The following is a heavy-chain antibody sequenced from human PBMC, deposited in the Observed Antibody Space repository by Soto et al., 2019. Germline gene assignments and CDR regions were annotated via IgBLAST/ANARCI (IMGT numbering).Heavy chain of an antibody. J-gene: IGHJ4*02. D-gene: IGHD3-10*01. CDR1: GFTFSCHS. CDR3: ARDGGASTFDFDS. Sequence: GGSLILSCAASGFTFSCHSLNWIRQAPGKGLEWIAYMTASGVTMYADSVKGRFTISRDNAKNSLYLQMDSLRVEDTAVYYCARDGGASTFDFDSWGQGTLVTVSS. CDR2: MTASGVTM. V-gene: IGHV3-48*04.